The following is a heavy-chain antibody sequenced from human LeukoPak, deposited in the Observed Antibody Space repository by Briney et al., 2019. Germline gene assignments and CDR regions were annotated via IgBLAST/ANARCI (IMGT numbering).Heavy chain of an antibody. CDR2: VYYRGNT. V-gene: IGHV4-39*02. J-gene: IGHJ4*02. CDR3: ARMVLFVSGSRHIVISKGYFGY. D-gene: IGHD2/OR15-2a*01. CDR1: GASFSDRESY. Sequence: PSETLSLTCTVSGASFSDRESYWGWIRQPPGRGLEWVGTVYYRGNTFYNASLKSRVSISVDTSKSHFSLKLTSVTAADTAVYFCARMVLFVSGSRHIVISKGYFGYWGQGALVSVSS.